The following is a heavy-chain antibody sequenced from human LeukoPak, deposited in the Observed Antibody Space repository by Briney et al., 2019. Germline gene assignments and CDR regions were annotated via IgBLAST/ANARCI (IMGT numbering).Heavy chain of an antibody. J-gene: IGHJ4*02. CDR3: ARDGIAAADYYFDY. Sequence: GSSVKVSCKASGGTFSSYAISWVRQAPGQGLEWMGWISAYNGNTNYAQKLQGRVTMTTDTSTSTAYMELRSLRSDDTAVYYCARDGIAAADYYFDYWGQGTLVTVSS. CDR1: GGTFSSYA. D-gene: IGHD6-13*01. V-gene: IGHV1-18*01. CDR2: ISAYNGNT.